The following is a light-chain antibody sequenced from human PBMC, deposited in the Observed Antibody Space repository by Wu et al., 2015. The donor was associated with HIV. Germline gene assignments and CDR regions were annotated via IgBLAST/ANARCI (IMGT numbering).Light chain of an antibody. CDR3: QQYGSSLIT. V-gene: IGKV3-20*01. CDR2: GAS. Sequence: EIVLTQSPGTLSSSPGERATLSCRASQSVSSSYLAWYQQKPGQAPRLLIYGASSRATGIPDRFSGSGSGTDFTLTISRLEPEDFAVYYCQQYGSSLITFGQGHDWRLN. CDR1: QSVSSSY. J-gene: IGKJ5*01.